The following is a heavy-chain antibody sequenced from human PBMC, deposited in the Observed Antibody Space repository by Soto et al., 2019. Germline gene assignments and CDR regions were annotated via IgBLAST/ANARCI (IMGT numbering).Heavy chain of an antibody. CDR3: ARDNGDSSASLVDY. Sequence: QFHLAQSGPEVKKPGASVKVSCTSSGYSYANYGLSWVRQAPGQGLEWMGWISTYNGKTDYAQKFQDRVTLTIDTSTTTGYMEVRHLRFDDTAIYYCARDNGDSSASLVDYWGQGTLVTVSS. D-gene: IGHD3-22*01. CDR1: GYSYANYG. V-gene: IGHV1-18*01. J-gene: IGHJ4*02. CDR2: ISTYNGKT.